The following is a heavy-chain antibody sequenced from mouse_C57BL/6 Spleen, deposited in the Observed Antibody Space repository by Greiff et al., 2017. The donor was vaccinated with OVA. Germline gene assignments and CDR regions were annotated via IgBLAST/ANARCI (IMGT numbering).Heavy chain of an antibody. CDR2: IRSKSSNYAT. V-gene: IGHV10-3*01. Sequence: EVHLVESGGGLVQPKGSLKLSCAASGFTFNTYAMHWVRQAPGKGLEWVARIRSKSSNYATYYADSVKDRFTISRDDSQSMLYLQMNNLKTEDTAMYYCVRAGTVVATDYAMDYWGQGTSVTVSS. CDR3: VRAGTVVATDYAMDY. J-gene: IGHJ4*01. D-gene: IGHD1-1*01. CDR1: GFTFNTYA.